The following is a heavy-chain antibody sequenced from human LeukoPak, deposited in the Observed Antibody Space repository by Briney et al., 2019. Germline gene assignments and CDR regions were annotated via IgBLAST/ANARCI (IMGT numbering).Heavy chain of an antibody. V-gene: IGHV3-30*03. D-gene: IGHD1-26*01. J-gene: IGHJ4*02. CDR3: ASRGWDHGY. CDR2: ISYDGSNK. CDR1: GFTFNTYA. Sequence: GGSLRLSCAASGFTFNTYAMSWVRHAPAKGLEWVAVISYDGSNKYYADSVKGRFTISRDNSKNTLYLQMNSLRAEDTAVYYRASRGWDHGYWGQGTLVTVSS.